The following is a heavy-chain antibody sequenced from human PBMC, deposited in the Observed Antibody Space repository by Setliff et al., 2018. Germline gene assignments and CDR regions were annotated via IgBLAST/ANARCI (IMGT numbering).Heavy chain of an antibody. D-gene: IGHD6-19*01. Sequence: PSETLSLTCTVSGGSISSGGYYWSWIRQHPGKCLEWIGYIYYSGITSYYNPSLKSRVTISVDTSKNQFSLKLSSVTAADTAVYYCARGRAGHSGHWGQGTLVTVSS. CDR2: IYYSGITS. J-gene: IGHJ4*02. CDR1: GGSISSGGYY. V-gene: IGHV4-31*03. CDR3: ARGRAGHSGH.